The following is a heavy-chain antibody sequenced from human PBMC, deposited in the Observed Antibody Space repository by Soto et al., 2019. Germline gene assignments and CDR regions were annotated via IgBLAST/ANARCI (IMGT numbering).Heavy chain of an antibody. CDR2: AFYSGSA. CDR1: GGSINSYY. Sequence: QVQLQESGPGLVKPSETLSLTCTVSGGSINSYYWSWIRQPPGKGLEWIGYAFYSGSAKYNTSLKSRATISVDMSKTHFSLTLSSVTAADTAVYYWARDKGRYDSGMDVWGQGTTVTVSS. J-gene: IGHJ6*02. CDR3: ARDKGRYDSGMDV. D-gene: IGHD3-9*01. V-gene: IGHV4-59*01.